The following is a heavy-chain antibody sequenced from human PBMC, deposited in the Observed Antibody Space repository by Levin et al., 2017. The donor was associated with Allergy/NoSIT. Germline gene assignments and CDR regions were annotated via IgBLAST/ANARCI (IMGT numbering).Heavy chain of an antibody. CDR2: IYYSGST. CDR3: ARTDYYDSSGYGAGAFDI. Sequence: SETLSLTCTVSGGSISSGGYYWSWIRQHPGKGLEWIGYIYYSGSTYYNPSLKSRVTISVDTSKNQFSLKLSSVTAADTAVYYCARTDYYDSSGYGAGAFDIWGQGTMVTVSS. CDR1: GGSISSGGYY. D-gene: IGHD3-22*01. J-gene: IGHJ3*02. V-gene: IGHV4-31*03.